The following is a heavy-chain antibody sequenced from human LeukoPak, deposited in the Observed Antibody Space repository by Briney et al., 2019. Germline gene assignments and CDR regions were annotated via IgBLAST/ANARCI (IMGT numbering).Heavy chain of an antibody. D-gene: IGHD6-13*01. CDR2: IYYSGTT. Sequence: SETLSLTCTVSGGSISFYYWSWIRQPPGKGLEWIGYIYYSGTTYYNPSLKSRVTISVDTSKNQFSLRLSSVTAADTAVYYCASYSSSWYPSFDYWGQGTLVTVSS. V-gene: IGHV4-59*01. CDR3: ASYSSSWYPSFDY. J-gene: IGHJ4*02. CDR1: GGSISFYY.